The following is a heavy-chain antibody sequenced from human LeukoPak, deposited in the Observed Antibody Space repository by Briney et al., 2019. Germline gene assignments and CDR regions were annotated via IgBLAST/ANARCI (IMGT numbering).Heavy chain of an antibody. CDR1: GFTFTSYN. CDR3: AELGITMIGGV. Sequence: LPGGSLRLSCAASGFTFTSYNMNWVRQAPGKGLEWVSYISSSGSTIYYADSVKGRFTISRDNAKNSLYLQMNSLRAEDTAVYYCAELGITMIGGVWGKGTTVTISS. D-gene: IGHD3-10*02. V-gene: IGHV3-48*03. CDR2: ISSSGSTI. J-gene: IGHJ6*04.